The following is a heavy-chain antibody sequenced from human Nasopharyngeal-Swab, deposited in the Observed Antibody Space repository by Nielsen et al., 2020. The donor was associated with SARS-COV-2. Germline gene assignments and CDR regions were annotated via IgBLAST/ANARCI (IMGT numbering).Heavy chain of an antibody. V-gene: IGHV4-31*02. CDR2: IYYSGST. Sequence: CQAPGKGLEWIGYIYYSGSTYYNPSLKSRVTISVDTSKNQFSLKLSSVTAADTAVYYCARARRNFVVVSAFDYWGQGTLVTVSS. D-gene: IGHD2-21*02. J-gene: IGHJ4*02. CDR3: ARARRNFVVVSAFDY.